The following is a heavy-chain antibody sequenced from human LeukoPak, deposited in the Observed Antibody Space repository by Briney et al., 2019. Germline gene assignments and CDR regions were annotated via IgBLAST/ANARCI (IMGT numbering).Heavy chain of an antibody. CDR2: INHSGST. CDR1: GGSFSGYY. Sequence: KPSETLSLTCAVYGGSFSGYYWSWIRQPPGKGLEWIGEINHSGSTNYNPSLKSRVTISVDTSKNQFSLKLSSVTAADTAVYYCARGYNLAQYAFDIWGQGTMVTVSS. CDR3: ARGYNLAQYAFDI. V-gene: IGHV4-34*01. D-gene: IGHD5-24*01. J-gene: IGHJ3*02.